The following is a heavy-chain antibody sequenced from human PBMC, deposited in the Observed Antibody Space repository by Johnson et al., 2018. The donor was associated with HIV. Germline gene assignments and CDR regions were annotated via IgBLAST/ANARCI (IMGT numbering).Heavy chain of an antibody. J-gene: IGHJ3*02. CDR3: ARDYDIPRDDAFGI. V-gene: IGHV3-30-3*01. Sequence: QMQLVESGGGVVQPGRSLRLSCAASGFTFSSYALHWVRQAPGKGLEWVAVISYDGSNKYYADSVKGRFTISRDNSKNTLYLQMNSRRVEDTAVYYCARDYDIPRDDAFGIWGQGTMVTVSS. CDR1: GFTFSSYA. CDR2: ISYDGSNK. D-gene: IGHD3-9*01.